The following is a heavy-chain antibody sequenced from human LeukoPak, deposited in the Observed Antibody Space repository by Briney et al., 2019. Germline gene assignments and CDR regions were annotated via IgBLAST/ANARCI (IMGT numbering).Heavy chain of an antibody. D-gene: IGHD3-9*01. Sequence: PSETLSLTCAVYGGSFSGYYWSWIRQPPGKGLEWIGEINHSGSTNYNPSLKSRVTISVDTSKNQFSLKLSSVTAADTAVYYCARGTDRLRYFDRWGQGTLVTVSS. J-gene: IGHJ4*02. CDR3: ARGTDRLRYFDR. CDR2: INHSGST. V-gene: IGHV4-34*01. CDR1: GGSFSGYY.